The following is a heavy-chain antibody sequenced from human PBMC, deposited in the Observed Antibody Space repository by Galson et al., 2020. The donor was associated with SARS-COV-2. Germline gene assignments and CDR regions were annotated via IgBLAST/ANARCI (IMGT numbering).Heavy chain of an antibody. V-gene: IGHV3-48*02. Sequence: GESLKISCEASGVTFSTYNMHWVRHAPATGLEWLSYISSNSGTIHYVDSVRGRFTLHSDNDNNSLYLQMKSLRDENTAVYYCARDATPITMVRGIITHYGYYDGMDVWGQGTTVTVAS. CDR1: GVTFSTYN. J-gene: IGHJ6*02. CDR2: ISSNSGTI. D-gene: IGHD3-10*01. CDR3: ARDATPITMVRGIITHYGYYDGMDV.